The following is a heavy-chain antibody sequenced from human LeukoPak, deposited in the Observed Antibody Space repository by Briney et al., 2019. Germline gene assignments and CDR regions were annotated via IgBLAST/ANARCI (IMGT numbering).Heavy chain of an antibody. CDR2: ISPSAGDT. CDR1: GFTFSTYA. J-gene: IGHJ4*02. V-gene: IGHV3-23*01. CDR3: ARVMFSSGWVGLDY. Sequence: PGGSLRLSCAASGFTFSTYAMTWVRQAPGKGLEWVSSISPSAGDTFYADSVKGRFTISRVKSKRTLYLQMNSLRAEDTALYYCARVMFSSGWVGLDYWGQGTLVTVSS. D-gene: IGHD6-19*01.